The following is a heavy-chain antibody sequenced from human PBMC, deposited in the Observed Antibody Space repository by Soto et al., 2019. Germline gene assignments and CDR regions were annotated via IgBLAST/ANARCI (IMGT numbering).Heavy chain of an antibody. V-gene: IGHV5-10-1*01. CDR3: ARQCGYYYYGMDF. D-gene: IGHD2-21*01. CDR1: GYSFNTFW. J-gene: IGHJ6*02. CDR2: IDPGDSNT. Sequence: GESLKISCKTSGYSFNTFWISWVRQVPGKGLEWMGRIDPGDSNTNYSPSLQGHVTLSVDKSIGTAYLQWSSLKASDTGIYYCARQCGYYYYGMDFWGQGTAVTVSS.